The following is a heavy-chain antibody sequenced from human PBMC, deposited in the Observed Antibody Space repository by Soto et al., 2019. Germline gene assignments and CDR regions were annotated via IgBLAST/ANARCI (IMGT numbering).Heavy chain of an antibody. CDR3: AKRPTYYYDNSGYLEVFDY. D-gene: IGHD3-22*01. V-gene: IGHV3-23*01. CDR2: ISGSGGST. J-gene: IGHJ4*02. Sequence: EVQLLESGGGLVQPGGSLRLSCAASGFTFSSYAMSWVRQAPGKGLEWVSAISGSGGSTYYADSVKGRFTISRDNSKNTLYLQMNSLRAEDTAVYYCAKRPTYYYDNSGYLEVFDYWGQGTLVTVSS. CDR1: GFTFSSYA.